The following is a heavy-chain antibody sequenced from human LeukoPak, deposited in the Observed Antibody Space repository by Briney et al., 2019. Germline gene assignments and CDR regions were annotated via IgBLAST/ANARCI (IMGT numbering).Heavy chain of an antibody. D-gene: IGHD6-13*01. Sequence: ASVKVSCKVSGYTLTELSMHWVRQAPGKGLEWMGGFDPEDGETIYAQNFQGRVTMTEDTSTDTAYMELSSLTSEDTAVYYCATVKKYSSSWYVPFDPWGQGTLVTVSS. V-gene: IGHV1-24*01. CDR2: FDPEDGET. CDR1: GYTLTELS. CDR3: ATVKKYSSSWYVPFDP. J-gene: IGHJ5*02.